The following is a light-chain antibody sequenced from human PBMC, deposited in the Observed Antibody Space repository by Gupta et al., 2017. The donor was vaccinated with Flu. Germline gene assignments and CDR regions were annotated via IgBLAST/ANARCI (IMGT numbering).Light chain of an antibody. CDR1: TSNIGSNT. Sequence: QSVLTQPPSASVTPGQRVTISCSGSTSNIGSNTVNWYQHLPGTAPKVLIYSNDQRPSGVPDRFSGSNSGTSASLAISALQAEDEADYYCATWDDSLNVVVFGGGTKVTVL. CDR3: ATWDDSLNVVV. J-gene: IGLJ3*02. V-gene: IGLV1-44*01. CDR2: SND.